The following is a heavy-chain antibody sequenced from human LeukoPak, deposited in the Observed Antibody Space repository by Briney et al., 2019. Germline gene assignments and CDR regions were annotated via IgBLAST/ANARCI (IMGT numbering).Heavy chain of an antibody. D-gene: IGHD3-3*01. Sequence: SETLSLTCAVYGGSFSGYYWSWIRQPPGKGLEWIGSIYYSGSTYYNPSLKSRVTISVDTSKNQFSLKLSSVTAADTAVYYCASLSIRFLADYWGQGTLVTVSS. CDR3: ASLSIRFLADY. J-gene: IGHJ4*02. CDR1: GGSFSGYY. CDR2: IYYSGST. V-gene: IGHV4-34*01.